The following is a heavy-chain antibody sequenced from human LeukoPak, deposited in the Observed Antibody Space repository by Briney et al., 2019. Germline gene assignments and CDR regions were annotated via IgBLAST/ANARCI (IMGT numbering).Heavy chain of an antibody. V-gene: IGHV4-39*01. J-gene: IGHJ1*01. CDR2: IYHSGRT. CDR3: ARRRYYDSTGYFE. D-gene: IGHD3-22*01. CDR1: GDYISSSSYY. Sequence: SETLSLTCAVSGDYISSSSYYWGWIRQSPGTGLERIGDIYHSGRTYYNPSLKSRVAISIDTSKNQFSLGLRSMTAADTAVFYCARRRYYDSTGYFEWGRGTLVTVSS.